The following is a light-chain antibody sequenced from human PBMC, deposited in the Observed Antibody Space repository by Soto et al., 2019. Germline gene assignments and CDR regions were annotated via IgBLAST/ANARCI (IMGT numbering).Light chain of an antibody. Sequence: NFMLTQPHSVSGSPGKTVTISCTRSRGSFASNYVQWYQQRPGSSPTTVIYEDNQRPSGVPDRFSGSIDSSSNSASLTISGLKTEDEADYYCQSYNSSVDWVFGGGTKLTVL. J-gene: IGLJ3*02. CDR1: RGSFASNY. CDR2: EDN. CDR3: QSYNSSVDWV. V-gene: IGLV6-57*01.